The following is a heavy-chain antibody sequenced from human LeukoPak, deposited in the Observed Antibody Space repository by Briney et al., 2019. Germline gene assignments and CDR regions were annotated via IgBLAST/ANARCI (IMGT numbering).Heavy chain of an antibody. J-gene: IGHJ2*01. Sequence: GGSLRLSCAASGITFSNYAMHWVRRAPGKGLEWVAVMSYDGSNKYYADSVKGRFTISRDNSKNTLYLQMNSLRTEDTAVYYCARSALGYCSSTRCYGPDLWGRSTLVTVSS. CDR2: MSYDGSNK. V-gene: IGHV3-30-3*01. CDR1: GITFSNYA. D-gene: IGHD2-2*01. CDR3: ARSALGYCSSTRCYGPDL.